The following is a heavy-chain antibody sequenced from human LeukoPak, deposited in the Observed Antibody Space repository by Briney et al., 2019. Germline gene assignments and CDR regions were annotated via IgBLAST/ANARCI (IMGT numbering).Heavy chain of an antibody. CDR1: GGSFSGYY. V-gene: IGHV4-34*01. Sequence: SETLSFTCAVYGGSFSGYYWSWIRQPPGKGLEWIGEINHSGSTNYNPSLKSRVTISVDTSKNQFSLKLSSVTAADTAVYYCARGYSGYSYGEYYFDYWGQGALVTVSS. J-gene: IGHJ4*02. D-gene: IGHD5-18*01. CDR2: INHSGST. CDR3: ARGYSGYSYGEYYFDY.